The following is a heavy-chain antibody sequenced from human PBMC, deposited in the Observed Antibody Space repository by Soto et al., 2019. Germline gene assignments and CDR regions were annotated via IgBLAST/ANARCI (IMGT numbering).Heavy chain of an antibody. CDR1: GDTISTGGYT. CDR3: ARETYGDYVGYFDP. V-gene: IGHV4-30-2*01. D-gene: IGHD4-17*01. Sequence: QLQLQESGSRLVKSSETLSLTCDVSGDTISTGGYTWAWIRQPPGKALAWIGHTYHSGNHYYNPSLKSRVIISVDRSKNQFSLKVRSVTAADTAVYCARETYGDYVGYFDPWGQGIQVTVSS. J-gene: IGHJ5*02. CDR2: TYHSGNH.